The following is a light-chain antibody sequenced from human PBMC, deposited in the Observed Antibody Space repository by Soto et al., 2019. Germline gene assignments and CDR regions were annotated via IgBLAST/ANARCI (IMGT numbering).Light chain of an antibody. Sequence: DIQMTQSPSSLSASVGDRVTITCQASQDISKYLNWYQQQPGKAPKLLIYDASNLETGVPSRFSGTGSGAYYTFTISSLHPDEFATYHCQQYASFPFTFGPGTKVEIK. CDR1: QDISKY. V-gene: IGKV1-33*01. CDR2: DAS. J-gene: IGKJ3*01. CDR3: QQYASFPFT.